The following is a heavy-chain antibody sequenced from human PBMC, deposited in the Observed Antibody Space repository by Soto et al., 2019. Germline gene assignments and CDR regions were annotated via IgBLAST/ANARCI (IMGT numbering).Heavy chain of an antibody. Sequence: GASVKVSCKASGGTFSSYAISWVRQAPGQGLEWMGGIIPIFGTANYAQKFQGRVTITADESTSTAYMELSSLRSEGTAVFYCARSGRVVPAAISYYGMDVWGQGTTVTVSS. D-gene: IGHD2-2*01. CDR1: GGTFSSYA. CDR2: IIPIFGTA. V-gene: IGHV1-69*13. J-gene: IGHJ6*02. CDR3: ARSGRVVPAAISYYGMDV.